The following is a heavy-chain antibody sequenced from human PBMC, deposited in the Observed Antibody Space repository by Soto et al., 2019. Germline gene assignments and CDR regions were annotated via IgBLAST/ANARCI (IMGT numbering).Heavy chain of an antibody. D-gene: IGHD6-13*01. CDR3: ASQGYSSSPPRVDWFDP. CDR1: GGSISSSSYY. Sequence: TSETLSLTCTVSGGSISSSSYYWGWIRQPPGKGLEWIGSIYCSGSTYYNPSLKSRVTISVDTSKNQFSLKLSSVTAADTAVYYCASQGYSSSPPRVDWFDPWGQGTLVTVSS. V-gene: IGHV4-39*01. J-gene: IGHJ5*02. CDR2: IYCSGST.